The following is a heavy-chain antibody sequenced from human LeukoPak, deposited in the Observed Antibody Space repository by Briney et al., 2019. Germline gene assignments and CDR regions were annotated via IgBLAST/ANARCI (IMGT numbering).Heavy chain of an antibody. D-gene: IGHD3-10*01. CDR1: GVFFSGYY. CDR2: ITHSGST. J-gene: IGHJ6*03. Sequence: SETLSLTCAGYGVFFSGYYWSGIRQPAGKGLGWIGEITHSGSTNYNPSLKSRVTISVDTSKNQFSLKLSSVTAADTAVYYCARDTMVRVFYYYYYMDVWGKGTTVTVSS. V-gene: IGHV4-34*01. CDR3: ARDTMVRVFYYYYYMDV.